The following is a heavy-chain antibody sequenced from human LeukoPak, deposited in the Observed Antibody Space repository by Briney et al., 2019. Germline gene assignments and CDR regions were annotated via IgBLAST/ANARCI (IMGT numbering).Heavy chain of an antibody. CDR1: GGSISSRSYY. CDR3: ARLTGGIAVAGSQFFDY. CDR2: IYYSGNT. J-gene: IGHJ4*02. V-gene: IGHV4-39*01. D-gene: IGHD6-19*01. Sequence: SETLSLTCTVSGGSISSRSYYWGWIRQPPGKGLEWIGSIYYSGNTYYNPSLKSRVTISVDTSKNQFSLELSSVTAADTAVYYCARLTGGIAVAGSQFFDYWGQGTLVTVSS.